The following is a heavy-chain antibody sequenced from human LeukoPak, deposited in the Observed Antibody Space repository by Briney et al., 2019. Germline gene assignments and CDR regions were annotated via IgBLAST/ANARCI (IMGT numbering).Heavy chain of an antibody. D-gene: IGHD3-22*01. CDR2: INHSGRT. J-gene: IGHJ6*03. Sequence: SETLSLTCAVYGGSFSGYYWSWIRQPPGKGLEWIGEINHSGRTNYNPSLKSRVTISVDTSKNQFSLKLSSVTAADTAVYYCARDTRGLRVNYYDIFPDPRYYYYYMDVWGKGTTVTVSS. CDR1: GGSFSGYY. CDR3: ARDTRGLRVNYYDIFPDPRYYYYYMDV. V-gene: IGHV4-34*01.